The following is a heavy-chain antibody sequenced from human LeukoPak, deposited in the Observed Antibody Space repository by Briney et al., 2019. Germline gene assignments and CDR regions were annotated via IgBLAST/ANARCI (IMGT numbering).Heavy chain of an antibody. CDR2: IIPIFGTA. J-gene: IGHJ4*02. CDR3: ARTWAGSGSYHHIPDDY. CDR1: GGTFSSYA. Sequence: ASVKVSCKASGGTFSSYAISWVRQAPGQGLEWMGGIIPIFGTANYAQKFQGRVTITADESTSTAYMELSSLRSEDTAVYYCARTWAGSGSYHHIPDDYWGQGTLVTVSS. V-gene: IGHV1-69*13. D-gene: IGHD3-10*01.